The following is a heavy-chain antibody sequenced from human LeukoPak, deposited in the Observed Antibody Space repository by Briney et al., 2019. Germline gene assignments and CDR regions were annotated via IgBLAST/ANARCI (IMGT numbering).Heavy chain of an antibody. D-gene: IGHD5-24*01. CDR1: GGSISSSSYF. V-gene: IGHV4-39*02. CDR2: IFHTGIT. Sequence: PSETLSLTCTVSGGSISSSSYFRDWIRQPPGKGLEWIGSIFHTGITYYNPSLRSRVTMSLDTSKNQFSLKLSSVTAADTAVYYCMRERWQGRGFDYWGQGTLVTVSS. CDR3: MRERWQGRGFDY. J-gene: IGHJ4*02.